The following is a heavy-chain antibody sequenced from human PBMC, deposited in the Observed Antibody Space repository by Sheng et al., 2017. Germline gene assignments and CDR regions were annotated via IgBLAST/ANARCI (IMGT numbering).Heavy chain of an antibody. CDR2: IWHDGSNK. J-gene: IGHJ4*02. V-gene: IGHV3-33*01. Sequence: VQLVESGGGVVQPGRSLRLSCAASGFNFPDYAMHWVRQAPGKGLEWVAIIWHDGSNKFYADSVKGRFTIFRDNSKSTLYLQMNSLSEDDSAVYYCATAGIQLSIDFWGQGTLVTVSS. D-gene: IGHD1-1*01. CDR1: GFNFPDYA. CDR3: ATAGIQLSIDF.